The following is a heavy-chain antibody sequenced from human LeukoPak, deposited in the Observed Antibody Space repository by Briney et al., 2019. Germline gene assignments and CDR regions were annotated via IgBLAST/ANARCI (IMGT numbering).Heavy chain of an antibody. CDR3: ARQRGKAGTGLDYFDY. D-gene: IGHD6-19*01. CDR1: GGSFSGYY. CDR2: INHSGST. J-gene: IGHJ4*02. Sequence: SETLSLTCAVYGGSFSGYYWSWIRQPPGKGLEWIGEINHSGSTNYNPSLKSRVTISVDTSKNQFSLKLSSVTAADTAVYYCARQRGKAGTGLDYFDYWGQGTLVTVSS. V-gene: IGHV4-34*01.